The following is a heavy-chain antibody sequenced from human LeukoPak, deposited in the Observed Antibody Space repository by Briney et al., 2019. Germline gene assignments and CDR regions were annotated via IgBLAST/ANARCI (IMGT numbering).Heavy chain of an antibody. D-gene: IGHD6-25*01. Sequence: KAGESLRPSCTASGFTFSDCDMNWFRQAPGKGLQWVSSISYMGDHRYYADSAKGRFTISRDNAKNSLYLQMDNLRADDTAVYYCGKAFPPLRVAAAGDYWGQGTLVTVSS. CDR3: GKAFPPLRVAAAGDY. J-gene: IGHJ4*02. CDR2: ISYMGDHR. CDR1: GFTFSDCD. V-gene: IGHV3-21*06.